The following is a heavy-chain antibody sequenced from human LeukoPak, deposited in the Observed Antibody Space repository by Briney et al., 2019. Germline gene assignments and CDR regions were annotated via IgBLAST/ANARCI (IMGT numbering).Heavy chain of an antibody. J-gene: IGHJ3*02. D-gene: IGHD3-10*01. CDR1: GGSFSGYY. CDR2: INHSGST. Sequence: PSETLSLTCAVYGGSFSGYYWSWIRQPPGKGLEWIGEINHSGSTNYNPSLKSRVTISVDTSKNQFSLKLSSVTAADTAVYYCARGAQYYYGSGSDAFDIWGQGTMVTVSS. V-gene: IGHV4-34*01. CDR3: ARGAQYYYGSGSDAFDI.